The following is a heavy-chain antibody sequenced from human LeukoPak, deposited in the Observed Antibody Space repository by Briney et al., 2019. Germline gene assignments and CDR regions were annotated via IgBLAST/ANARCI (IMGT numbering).Heavy chain of an antibody. D-gene: IGHD2-2*01. CDR3: ARGRINCSSTSCYLGNFDY. Sequence: SETLSLTCTVSGGSISSYYWSWIRQPPGKGLEWIGYIYYSGSTNYNPSLKSRVTISVDTSKNQFPLKLSSVTAADTAVYYCARGRINCSSTSCYLGNFDYWGQGTLVTVSS. J-gene: IGHJ4*02. CDR1: GGSISSYY. V-gene: IGHV4-59*01. CDR2: IYYSGST.